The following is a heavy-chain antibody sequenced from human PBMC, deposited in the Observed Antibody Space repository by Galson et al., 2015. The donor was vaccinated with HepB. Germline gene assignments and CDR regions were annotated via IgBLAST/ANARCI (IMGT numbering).Heavy chain of an antibody. CDR3: ATLLRDRGSYYVYAFDI. Sequence: SVKVSCKVSGYTLTELSMHWVRQAPGKGLEWMGGFDPEDGETIYAQKFQGRVTMTEDTSTDTAYMELSSLRSEDTAVYYCATLLRDRGSYYVYAFDIWGQGTMVTVSS. V-gene: IGHV1-24*01. D-gene: IGHD1-26*01. J-gene: IGHJ3*02. CDR2: FDPEDGET. CDR1: GYTLTELS.